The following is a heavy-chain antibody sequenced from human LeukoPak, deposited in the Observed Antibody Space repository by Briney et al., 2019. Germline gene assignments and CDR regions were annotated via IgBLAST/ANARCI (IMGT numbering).Heavy chain of an antibody. CDR3: ARCFDFWSAFYTGSFDC. Sequence: GGSLRLSCAASGFTFSSYAMSWVRQAPGKGLEWVSGISGSGDNTYYADSVKGRFTISRDNAKNFLYLQMNSLRAEDTAVYYCARCFDFWSAFYTGSFDCWGQGTLVTVSS. D-gene: IGHD3-3*01. J-gene: IGHJ4*02. CDR2: ISGSGDNT. CDR1: GFTFSSYA. V-gene: IGHV3-23*01.